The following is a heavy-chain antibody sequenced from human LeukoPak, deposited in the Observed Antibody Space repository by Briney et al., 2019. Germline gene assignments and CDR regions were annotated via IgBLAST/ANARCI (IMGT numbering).Heavy chain of an antibody. V-gene: IGHV3-30-3*01. CDR3: ARGADFWSGYYTAAPFDY. CDR1: GFTFSRYA. Sequence: GGSLRLSCAASGFTFSRYAMHWVRQAPGKGLEWVAVTSYDGSNKYYADSVKGRFTISRDNSKNTLYLQMNSLRAEDTAVYYCARGADFWSGYYTAAPFDYWGQGTLVTVSS. J-gene: IGHJ4*02. D-gene: IGHD3-3*01. CDR2: TSYDGSNK.